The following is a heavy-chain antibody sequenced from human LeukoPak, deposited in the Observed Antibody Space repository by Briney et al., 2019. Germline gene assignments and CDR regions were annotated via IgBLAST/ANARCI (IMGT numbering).Heavy chain of an antibody. V-gene: IGHV4-61*02. CDR1: GGSISSGSYY. Sequence: SETLSLTCTVPGGSISSGSYYWSWIRQPAGKGLEWIGRIYTSGSTNYNPSLKSRVTISVDTSKNQFSLKLSSVTAADTAVYYCARALVGATAAFDYWGQGTLVTVSS. J-gene: IGHJ4*02. D-gene: IGHD1-26*01. CDR2: IYTSGST. CDR3: ARALVGATAAFDY.